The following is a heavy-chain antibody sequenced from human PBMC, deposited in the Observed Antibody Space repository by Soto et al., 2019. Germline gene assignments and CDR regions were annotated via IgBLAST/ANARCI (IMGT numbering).Heavy chain of an antibody. J-gene: IGHJ4*02. V-gene: IGHV1-18*04. CDR3: AIYHLELFRFDY. CDR2: ISLYNGNT. Sequence: QIQLVQSGPEVKKPGASMKVSCKAYDFSFTSHGISWVRQAPGQGLEWMGWISLYNGNTNYAQEFQGRVTMTTDTSTSTAYMELRSLRSDDTAMYFCAIYHLELFRFDYWGQGTLVTVSS. D-gene: IGHD2-2*01. CDR1: DFSFTSHG.